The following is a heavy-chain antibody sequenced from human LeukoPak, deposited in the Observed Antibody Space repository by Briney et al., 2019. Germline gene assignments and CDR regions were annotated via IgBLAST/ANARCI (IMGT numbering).Heavy chain of an antibody. J-gene: IGHJ4*02. CDR2: ITTDGSST. V-gene: IGHV3-74*01. CDR1: GFPFSSYW. Sequence: GGSLGLSCAACGFPFSSYWMHWVRQAPGKGLVWVSRITTDGSSTTYADSVRGRFTISRDNAKNTLYLQMNSLRAEDTAVYYCARTVSAYFFDYWGQGTLVTVSS. D-gene: IGHD3-9*01. CDR3: ARTVSAYFFDY.